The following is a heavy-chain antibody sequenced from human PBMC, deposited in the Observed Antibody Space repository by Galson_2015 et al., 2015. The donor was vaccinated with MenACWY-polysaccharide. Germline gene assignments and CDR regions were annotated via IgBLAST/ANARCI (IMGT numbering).Heavy chain of an antibody. CDR2: MFTSGRT. D-gene: IGHD1-26*01. Sequence: ETLSLTCTVSGASISDYYWSWIRQPAGKGMEWIGRMFTSGRTNYNPPLKSRVTMSVDTSNNQFSLKVTSVTAADTAVYYCARARGSPRGYGMDVWGQGTTVTVSS. CDR1: GASISDYY. CDR3: ARARGSPRGYGMDV. J-gene: IGHJ6*02. V-gene: IGHV4-4*07.